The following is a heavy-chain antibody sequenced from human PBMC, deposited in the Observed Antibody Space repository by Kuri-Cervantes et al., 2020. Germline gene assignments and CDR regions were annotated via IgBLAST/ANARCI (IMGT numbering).Heavy chain of an antibody. D-gene: IGHD1-26*01. V-gene: IGHV1-3*01. Sequence: ASVKVSCKASGYTFTSYAMHWVRQAPGQRLEWMGWINAGNGNTKYSQKFQGRVTITRYTSASTAYMELSSLRSEDTAVYYCARVLSVGELPLGGGWFDPWGQGTLVTVSS. CDR1: GYTFTSYA. CDR3: ARVLSVGELPLGGGWFDP. CDR2: INAGNGNT. J-gene: IGHJ5*02.